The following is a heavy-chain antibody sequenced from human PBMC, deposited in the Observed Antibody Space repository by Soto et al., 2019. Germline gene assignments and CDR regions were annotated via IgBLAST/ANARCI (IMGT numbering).Heavy chain of an antibody. CDR2: IYSSDSYT. Sequence: EALKISWKGSGYGFTRYWISGGRQMPGKGVEWRGRIYSSDSYTNYSSPFQGHVAISADKSISTAYLQWRSLKASDTAMYYCARPSELLFPNYGMAVWGQGTTVTVSS. V-gene: IGHV5-10-1*01. CDR3: ARPSELLFPNYGMAV. D-gene: IGHD1-26*01. J-gene: IGHJ6*02. CDR1: GYGFTRYW.